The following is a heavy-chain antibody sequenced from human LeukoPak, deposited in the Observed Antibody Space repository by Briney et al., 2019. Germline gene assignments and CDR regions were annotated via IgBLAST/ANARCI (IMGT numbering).Heavy chain of an antibody. J-gene: IGHJ4*02. V-gene: IGHV3-23*01. CDR1: GFTFSTYA. D-gene: IGHD3-16*02. Sequence: PGGSLRLSCAASGFTFSTYAMSWVRQAPGGGLEWVSTISGSGANTYYAHSVRGRLTISRDNSKNTLYLHMNSLRAEDTAVYYCPKERAGYTNPYYFDYWGQGTLVPVSS. CDR3: PKERAGYTNPYYFDY. CDR2: ISGSGANT.